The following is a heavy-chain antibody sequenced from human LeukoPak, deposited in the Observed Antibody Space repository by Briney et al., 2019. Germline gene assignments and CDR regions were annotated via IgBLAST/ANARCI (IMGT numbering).Heavy chain of an antibody. CDR1: GFTFSSYW. CDR3: AKERIQLWLLLDY. CDR2: INSDGNST. D-gene: IGHD5-18*01. V-gene: IGHV3-74*01. J-gene: IGHJ4*02. Sequence: GGPLRLSCAASGFTFSSYWMHWVRQAPGKGLVWVSRINSDGNSTSYADSVKGRFTISRDNAKNTLYLQMNSLRAEDTAVYYCAKERIQLWLLLDYWGQGTLVTVSS.